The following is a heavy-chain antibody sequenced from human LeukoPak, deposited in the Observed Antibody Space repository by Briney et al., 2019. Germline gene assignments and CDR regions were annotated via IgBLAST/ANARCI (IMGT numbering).Heavy chain of an antibody. Sequence: GGSLRLSCTASGFPFIEYSMNWVLQAPGKGLEWISYIGIDSGNTKYADSVRGRFTISADKAKNSLYLQMNSLRVEDTAVYYCARDHNYAFDNWGQGTLVSAAS. J-gene: IGHJ4*02. CDR3: ARDHNYAFDN. CDR1: GFPFIEYS. D-gene: IGHD1-1*01. V-gene: IGHV3-48*01. CDR2: IGIDSGNT.